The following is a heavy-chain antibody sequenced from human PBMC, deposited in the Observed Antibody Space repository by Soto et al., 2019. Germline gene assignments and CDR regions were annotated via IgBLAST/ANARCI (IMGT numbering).Heavy chain of an antibody. CDR2: IYYSGST. V-gene: IGHV4-31*03. D-gene: IGHD3-22*01. CDR1: GGSISSGGYY. Sequence: SETLSLTCTVSGGSISSGGYYWSWIRQHPGKGLEWIGYIYYSGSTYYNPSLKSRVTISVDTSKNQFSLKLSSVTAADTAVYYCARDVIGHSPYYDSSGYYYFDYWGQGTLVTVSS. CDR3: ARDVIGHSPYYDSSGYYYFDY. J-gene: IGHJ4*02.